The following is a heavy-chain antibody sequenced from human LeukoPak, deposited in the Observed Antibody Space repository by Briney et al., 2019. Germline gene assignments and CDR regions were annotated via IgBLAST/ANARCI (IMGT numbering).Heavy chain of an antibody. CDR2: IWYDGSNK. Sequence: GRSLRLSCAASGFTFSSYGMHWVRQAPGKGLGWVAVIWYDGSNKYYADSVKGRFTISRDNSKNTLYLQMNSLRAEDTAVYYCAREEDLYYFDYWGQGTLVTVSS. V-gene: IGHV3-33*01. J-gene: IGHJ4*02. CDR3: AREEDLYYFDY. CDR1: GFTFSSYG.